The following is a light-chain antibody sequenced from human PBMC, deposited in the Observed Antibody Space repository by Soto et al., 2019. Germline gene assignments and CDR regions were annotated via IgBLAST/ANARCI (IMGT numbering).Light chain of an antibody. Sequence: EIVLTQSPGTLSLSPGERATLSCRASQNVGSRYLAWYQQKPGQAPRLLIYGTSNRATAIPDRFSGSGSGTDFSLTISSLEPGDLAVYYCQQYGSSPRTFGQGTKVEIK. CDR3: QQYGSSPRT. V-gene: IGKV3-20*01. CDR1: QNVGSRY. J-gene: IGKJ1*01. CDR2: GTS.